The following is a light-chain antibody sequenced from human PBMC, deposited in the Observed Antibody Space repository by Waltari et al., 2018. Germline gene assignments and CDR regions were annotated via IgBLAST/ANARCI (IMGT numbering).Light chain of an antibody. CDR1: SSNIGSNY. CDR2: RNN. Sequence: QSVLTQPPSASGTPGQRVTISCSGSSSNIGSNYVYWYQQLPGTAPKLLIYRNNQRPAGAPGRFSGSKSGTSASLAISGLRSEDEADYYCAAWDDSLSGRVVFGGGTKLTVL. J-gene: IGLJ2*01. CDR3: AAWDDSLSGRVV. V-gene: IGLV1-47*01.